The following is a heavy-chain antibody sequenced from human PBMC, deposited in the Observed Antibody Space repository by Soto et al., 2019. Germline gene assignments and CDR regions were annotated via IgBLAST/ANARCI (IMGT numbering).Heavy chain of an antibody. CDR1: GGSISSYY. CDR3: ARSYYYGSGSYYFDY. V-gene: IGHV4-59*01. J-gene: IGHJ4*02. Sequence: SETLSLTCTVSGGSISSYYWSWIRQPPGKELEWIGYIYYSGSTNYNPSLKSRVTISVDTSKNQFSLKLSSVTAADTAVYYCARSYYYGSGSYYFDYWGQGTLVTVSS. D-gene: IGHD3-10*01. CDR2: IYYSGST.